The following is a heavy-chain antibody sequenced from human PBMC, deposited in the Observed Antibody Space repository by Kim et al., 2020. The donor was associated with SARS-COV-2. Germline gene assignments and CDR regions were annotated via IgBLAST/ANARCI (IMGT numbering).Heavy chain of an antibody. CDR1: GFSFSPSGVG. Sequence: SGPTLVKPTQTLTLTCSFSGFSFSPSGVGVGWIRQPPGKALEWLAVIYWDDDKRYSPSLRNRLTITKDTSKNQVVLTMANMDPVDTATYYCTHLTTGTNCFDYWGQGTLVTVSS. D-gene: IGHD1-1*01. CDR2: IYWDDDK. CDR3: THLTTGTNCFDY. V-gene: IGHV2-5*02. J-gene: IGHJ4*02.